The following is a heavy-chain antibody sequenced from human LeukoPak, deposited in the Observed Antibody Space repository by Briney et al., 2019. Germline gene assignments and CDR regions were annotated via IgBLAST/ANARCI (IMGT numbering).Heavy chain of an antibody. CDR1: GLSFSSYA. CDR2: ISGSGGST. J-gene: IGHJ4*02. Sequence: GGSLRLSCAASGLSFSSYAMSWVRQAPGKGLEWVSAISGSGGSTYYADSVKGRFTISRDNSKNTLYLQMNSLRAEDTAVYYCAKGTTVVTKRGGFDYWGQGTLVTVSS. CDR3: AKGTTVVTKRGGFDY. V-gene: IGHV3-23*01. D-gene: IGHD4-23*01.